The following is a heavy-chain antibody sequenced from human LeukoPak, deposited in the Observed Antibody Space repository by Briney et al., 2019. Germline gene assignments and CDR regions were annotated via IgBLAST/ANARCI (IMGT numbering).Heavy chain of an antibody. J-gene: IGHJ3*02. CDR3: ARDLTRFDADI. CDR2: ISGSGGST. V-gene: IGHV3-23*01. D-gene: IGHD3-9*01. CDR1: GFTFNIHA. Sequence: PGGSLRLSCAASGFTFNIHAMTWVRQAPGKGLEWVSAISGSGGSTLYADSVKGRFTISRDNAKNSLYLQMNSLRAEDTAVYYCARDLTRFDADIWGQGTMVTVSS.